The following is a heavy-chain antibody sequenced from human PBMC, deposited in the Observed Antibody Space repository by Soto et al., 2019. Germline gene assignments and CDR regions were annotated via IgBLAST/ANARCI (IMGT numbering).Heavy chain of an antibody. CDR3: ARASASSMLRGVIIN. Sequence: SETLSLTCTFSGGSIASDNWWTWVRQPPGRGLEWIGEMYHSGITNYSPSLKSRVTILIDESKNQFSLQLTSATAADTARYYCARASASSMLRGVIINWGQGTLVTVSS. CDR2: MYHSGIT. D-gene: IGHD3-10*01. V-gene: IGHV4-4*02. CDR1: GGSIASDNW. J-gene: IGHJ4*02.